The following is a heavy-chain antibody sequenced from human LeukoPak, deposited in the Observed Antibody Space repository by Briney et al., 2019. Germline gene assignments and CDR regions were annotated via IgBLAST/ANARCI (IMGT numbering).Heavy chain of an antibody. CDR2: IYYNGNT. V-gene: IGHV4-59*08. CDR3: ARGYYDSSGYYYADY. Sequence: SEALSLTCTVSGGSINNYYWSWIRQPPGKGLEWIGYIYYNGNTNYNPSLKSRVTISVDTSKNQFSLNLSSVTAADTAMYYCARGYYDSSGYYYADYWGQGTLVTVSS. D-gene: IGHD3-22*01. CDR1: GGSINNYY. J-gene: IGHJ4*02.